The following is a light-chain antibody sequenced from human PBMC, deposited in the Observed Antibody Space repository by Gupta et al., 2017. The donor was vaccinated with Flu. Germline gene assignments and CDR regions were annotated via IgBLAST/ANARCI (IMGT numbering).Light chain of an antibody. CDR2: EVS. CDR1: SSDVGGYNY. J-gene: IGLJ1*01. Sequence: QSALTQPASVSGSPGQSITISCTGTSSDVGGYNYVSWYQQHPGKAPMLMMYEVSNRPAGVSNRFSGSKSGNTASLTISGLQAEDEADYYCSSYTSSSTYVFGTGTKVTVL. V-gene: IGLV2-14*01. CDR3: SSYTSSSTYV.